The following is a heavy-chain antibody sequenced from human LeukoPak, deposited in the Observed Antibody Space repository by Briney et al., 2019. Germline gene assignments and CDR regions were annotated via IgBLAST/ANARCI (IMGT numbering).Heavy chain of an antibody. CDR1: GFTFSNYW. CDR2: IKKDGSEK. V-gene: IGHV3-7*01. Sequence: GRSLRLSCAASGFTFSNYWMSWVRQAPGKGLEWVADIKKDGSEKNQVDSVKGRFTISRDNAKNSLYLQINSLRAEDTAVYYCARGPPYGSRCDFLDYWGQGTLVTVSS. J-gene: IGHJ4*02. CDR3: ARGPPYGSRCDFLDY. D-gene: IGHD3-10*01.